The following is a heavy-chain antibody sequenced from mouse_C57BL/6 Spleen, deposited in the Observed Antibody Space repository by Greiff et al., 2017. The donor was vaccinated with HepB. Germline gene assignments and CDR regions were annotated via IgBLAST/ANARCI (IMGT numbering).Heavy chain of an antibody. D-gene: IGHD2-4*01. J-gene: IGHJ3*01. CDR3: ARSYEYDWFAY. CDR2: IDPSDSYT. CDR1: GYTFTSYW. Sequence: QVQLQQPGAELVKPGASVKLSCKASGYTFTSYWMQWVKQRPGQGLEWIGEIDPSDSYTNYNQKFKGKATLTVDTSSSTAYMQLSSLTSEDSAVYYCARSYEYDWFAYWGQGTLVTVSA. V-gene: IGHV1-50*01.